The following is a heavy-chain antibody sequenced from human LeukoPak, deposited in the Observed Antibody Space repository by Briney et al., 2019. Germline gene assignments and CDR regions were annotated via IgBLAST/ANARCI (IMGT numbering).Heavy chain of an antibody. D-gene: IGHD7-27*01. CDR3: ARLSAIRNWGSKWYFDL. V-gene: IGHV4-38-2*01. CDR2: VYHSGST. Sequence: PSETLSLTCAVSGYSISRGSYWGWIRQPPGKGLEWIGSVYHSGSTYYNPSLKSRVTISVDTSKNQFSLKLSSVTAADTAVYYCARLSAIRNWGSKWYFDLWGRGTLVTVSS. CDR1: GYSISRGSY. J-gene: IGHJ2*01.